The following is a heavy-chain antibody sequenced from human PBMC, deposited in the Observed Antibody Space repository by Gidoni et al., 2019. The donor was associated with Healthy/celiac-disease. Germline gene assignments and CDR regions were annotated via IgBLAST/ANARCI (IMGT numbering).Heavy chain of an antibody. J-gene: IGHJ4*02. V-gene: IGHV4-39*01. D-gene: IGHD1-1*01. Sequence: QLQLQESGPGLVKPSETLSITCTVSGGSISSSSYYWGWIRQPPGKGLEWIGSIYYSGSTYYNPSLKSRVTISVDTSKNQFSLKLSSVTAADTAVYYCARHSTGKRGYFDYWGQGTLVTVSS. CDR3: ARHSTGKRGYFDY. CDR1: GGSISSSSYY. CDR2: IYYSGST.